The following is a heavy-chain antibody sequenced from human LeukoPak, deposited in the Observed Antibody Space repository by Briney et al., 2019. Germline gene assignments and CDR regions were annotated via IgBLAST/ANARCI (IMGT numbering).Heavy chain of an antibody. CDR1: GYTFTGYY. V-gene: IGHV1-2*02. CDR2: INPNNGGT. Sequence: ASVKVSCKASGYTFTGYYMHWVRQAPGQGLEWMGWINPNNGGTNYAQKFQGRVTMTRDTSISTAYMELSRLRSDDTAVYYCARAPGGIAVAGQTTYYYYGMDVWGQGTTVTVSS. J-gene: IGHJ6*02. CDR3: ARAPGGIAVAGQTTYYYYGMDV. D-gene: IGHD6-19*01.